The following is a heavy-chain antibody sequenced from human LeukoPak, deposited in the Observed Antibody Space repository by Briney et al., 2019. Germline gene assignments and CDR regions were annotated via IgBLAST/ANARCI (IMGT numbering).Heavy chain of an antibody. CDR1: GGSISSSSYY. D-gene: IGHD3-16*02. CDR2: IYYSGST. Sequence: SETLSLTCTVSGGSISSSSYYWGWIRQPPGKGLEWIGSIYYSGSTYYNPSLKSRVTISVDTSKNQFSLKLSSVTAADTAVYYCARDRGPRYDYVWGSYLPDAFDIWGQGTMVTVSS. V-gene: IGHV4-39*07. J-gene: IGHJ3*02. CDR3: ARDRGPRYDYVWGSYLPDAFDI.